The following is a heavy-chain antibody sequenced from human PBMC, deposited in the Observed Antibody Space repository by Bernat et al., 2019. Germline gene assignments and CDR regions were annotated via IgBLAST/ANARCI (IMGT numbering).Heavy chain of an antibody. CDR2: ISGSGGST. CDR1: GFTFSSYA. J-gene: IGHJ6*02. V-gene: IGHV3-23*01. D-gene: IGHD2-15*01. Sequence: EVQLLESGGGLVQPGGSLRLSCAASGFTFSSYAMSWVRQAPGKGLEWVSAISGSGGSTYYADSVKGRFTISRDNSKNTLYLQMNSLRAEDTAVYYCANRFDPNCSGGSCYSGAGMDVWGQGTTVTVSS. CDR3: ANRFDPNCSGGSCYSGAGMDV.